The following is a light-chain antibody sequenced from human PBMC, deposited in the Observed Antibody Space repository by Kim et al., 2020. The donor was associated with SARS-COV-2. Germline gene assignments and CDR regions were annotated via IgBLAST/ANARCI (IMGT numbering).Light chain of an antibody. CDR1: QDISNY. V-gene: IGKV1-33*01. CDR2: DAS. CDR3: EHYDNLPPT. J-gene: IGKJ4*01. Sequence: DIQMTQSPSSLSASVGDRVTITCQASQDISNYLNWYQQKPGKAPKLLIYDASNLETGVPSRFSGSGSGTDFTFTISSLQPEDIATYYSEHYDNLPPTFGGRATVDIK.